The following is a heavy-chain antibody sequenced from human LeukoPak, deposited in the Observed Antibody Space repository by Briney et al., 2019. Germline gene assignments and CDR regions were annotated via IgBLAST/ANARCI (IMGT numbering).Heavy chain of an antibody. CDR1: GVTFSSYS. V-gene: IGHV3-21*01. Sequence: GGSLRLSCAASGVTFSSYSMNWVRQAPGKGLEWVSSISSSSSYIYYADSVKGRFTISRDNAKNSLYLQMNSLRAEDTAVYYCARVRGSGSSWYEYYYYYYGMDVWGQGTTVTVSS. CDR2: ISSSSSYI. CDR3: ARVRGSGSSWYEYYYYYYGMDV. J-gene: IGHJ6*02. D-gene: IGHD6-13*01.